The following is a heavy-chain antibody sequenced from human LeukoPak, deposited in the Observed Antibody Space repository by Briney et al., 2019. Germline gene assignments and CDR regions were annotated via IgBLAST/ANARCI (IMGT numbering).Heavy chain of an antibody. CDR2: FSGTGEIT. CDR3: ARPTVTTGVDAFDI. Sequence: PGGSLRLSCAASGFTFSSYSMSWVRQAPGKGLEWVSTFSGTGEITYYADSVKGRFTISRDNSKNTLYLQMTSLRAEDTARYYCARPTVTTGVDAFDIWGQGTMVTVSS. J-gene: IGHJ3*02. D-gene: IGHD4-11*01. V-gene: IGHV3-23*01. CDR1: GFTFSSYS.